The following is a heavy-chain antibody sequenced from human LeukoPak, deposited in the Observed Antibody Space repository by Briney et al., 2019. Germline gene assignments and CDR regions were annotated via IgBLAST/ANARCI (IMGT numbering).Heavy chain of an antibody. CDR1: GGSISSSSYY. Sequence: SETLSLTCTVSGGSISSSSYYWGWIRQPPGKGLEWIGSIYYSGSTYYNPSLKSRVTISVDTSKNQFSLKLSSVIAADTAVYYCASLKAAYGGNFRISWFDPWGQGTLVTVSS. V-gene: IGHV4-39*01. J-gene: IGHJ5*02. D-gene: IGHD4-23*01. CDR2: IYYSGST. CDR3: ASLKAAYGGNFRISWFDP.